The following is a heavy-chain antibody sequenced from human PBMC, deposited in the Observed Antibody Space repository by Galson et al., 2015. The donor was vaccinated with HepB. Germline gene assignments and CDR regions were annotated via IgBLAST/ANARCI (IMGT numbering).Heavy chain of an antibody. CDR2: IIPMFGEP. CDR3: ARGNYGMDV. CDR1: GGTFSNHV. J-gene: IGHJ6*02. Sequence: SVKVSCKASGGTFSNHVINWVRQAPGQGLEWMGGIIPMFGEPRHAQKFQDRITLSADASTSTAYMEGTSLQSADTAVYYCARGNYGMDVWGQGTTVIVSS. V-gene: IGHV1-69*13.